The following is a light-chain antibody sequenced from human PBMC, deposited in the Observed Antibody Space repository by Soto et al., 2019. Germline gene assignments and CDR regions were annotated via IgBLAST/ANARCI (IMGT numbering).Light chain of an antibody. CDR3: QQYGSSPPYT. J-gene: IGKJ2*01. CDR2: AAS. Sequence: EIVLTQSPGTLSLSPGERATLSCRASQSVSSSYLAWYQQKPGQAPRLLISAASSRATGIPDRFSGSGSGTDITLTISRLEPEDFAVYYCQQYGSSPPYTFGQGTKLQIK. V-gene: IGKV3-20*01. CDR1: QSVSSSY.